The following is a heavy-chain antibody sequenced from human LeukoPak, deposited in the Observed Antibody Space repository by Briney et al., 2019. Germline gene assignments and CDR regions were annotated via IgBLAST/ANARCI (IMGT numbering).Heavy chain of an antibody. V-gene: IGHV4-39*01. CDR3: ASIPGSGTSWYHFDN. J-gene: IGHJ4*02. CDR2: FFSTGRT. CDR1: GGSVSSSNHH. D-gene: IGHD6-13*01. Sequence: SETLSLTCNVSGGSVSSSNHHWAWIRQSPGMGLEWVGTFFSTGRTSQNPDPSLKGRVTLSVDTSRNQFPLQLRSLTAADTAIFYCASIPGSGTSWYHFDNWGQGTLVTVSS.